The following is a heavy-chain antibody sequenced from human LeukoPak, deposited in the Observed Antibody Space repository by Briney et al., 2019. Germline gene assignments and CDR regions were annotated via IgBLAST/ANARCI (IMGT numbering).Heavy chain of an antibody. CDR3: ARAGYYDSSGYSS. V-gene: IGHV3-48*03. Sequence: PGGSLRLSCAASGFTFSSYEMNWVRQAPGKGLEWVSYISSSGSTIYYADSVKGRFTISRDNSKNTLYLQMNSLRAEDTAVYYCARAGYYDSSGYSSWGQGTLVTVSS. D-gene: IGHD3-22*01. CDR1: GFTFSSYE. J-gene: IGHJ4*02. CDR2: ISSSGSTI.